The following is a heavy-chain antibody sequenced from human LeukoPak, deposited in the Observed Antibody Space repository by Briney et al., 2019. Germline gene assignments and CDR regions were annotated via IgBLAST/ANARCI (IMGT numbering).Heavy chain of an antibody. CDR2: ISSSGSTI. CDR1: GGSFSGYY. CDR3: AKSVASDAY. Sequence: LSLTCAVYGGSFSGYYWSWIRQAPGKGLEWVSYISSSGSTIYYADSVKGRFTISRDNAKNSLYLQMNSLRPEDTAVYYCAKSVASDAYWGQGTVVTVSS. J-gene: IGHJ4*02. V-gene: IGHV3-11*04. D-gene: IGHD5-12*01.